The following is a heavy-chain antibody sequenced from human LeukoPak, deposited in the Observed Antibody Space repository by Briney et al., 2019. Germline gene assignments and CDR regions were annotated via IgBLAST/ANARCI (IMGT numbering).Heavy chain of an antibody. V-gene: IGHV5-51*01. CDR2: IYPGDSDT. J-gene: IGHJ6*02. CDR3: ARLGYCSSASCYYGMDV. CDR1: GYTFTSHW. D-gene: IGHD2-2*01. Sequence: GESLKISCKGSGYTFTSHWIGCVRQMPGKGLEWMGIIYPGDSDTRYSPSFQGQVTISADKSISTAYLQWSSLKASDTAIYYCARLGYCSSASCYYGMDVWGQGTTVTVSS.